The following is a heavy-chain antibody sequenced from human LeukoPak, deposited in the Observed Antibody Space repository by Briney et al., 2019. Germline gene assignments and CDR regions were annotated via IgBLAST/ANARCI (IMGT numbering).Heavy chain of an antibody. J-gene: IGHJ4*02. D-gene: IGHD3-22*01. Sequence: SETLSLTCTVSGGSISSYYWSWIRQPPGKGLEWIGYIYYSGSTNYNPSLKSRVTISVDTSKNQFSLKLSSVTAADTAVYYCARASSGYYVLNYWGQGTLVTVSS. CDR1: GGSISSYY. V-gene: IGHV4-59*01. CDR3: ARASSGYYVLNY. CDR2: IYYSGST.